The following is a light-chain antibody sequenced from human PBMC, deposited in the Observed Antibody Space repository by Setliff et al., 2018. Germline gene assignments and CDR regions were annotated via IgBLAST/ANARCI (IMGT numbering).Light chain of an antibody. CDR1: QSVSGSQ. V-gene: IGKV3-20*01. Sequence: EIVLTQSPGTLSLSPGERATLSCRASQSVSGSQLAWYQQKPGQAPRLLIYAASSRATGIPDRFSGSGSGTDFTLTIIALEPEDFAVYYCQQYGTSTGTFGQGTKVDIK. J-gene: IGKJ1*01. CDR3: QQYGTSTGT. CDR2: AAS.